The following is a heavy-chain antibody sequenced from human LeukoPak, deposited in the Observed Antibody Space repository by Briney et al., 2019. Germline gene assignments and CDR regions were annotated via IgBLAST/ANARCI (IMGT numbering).Heavy chain of an antibody. D-gene: IGHD6-13*01. CDR3: ARRGYAKSWSFDY. V-gene: IGHV4-59*08. CDR1: GVSISGHS. Sequence: SEKTLLSCTFSGVSISGHSWNWSRQPPGKGLEWIGYIYYSGSTKYNPSLKSGVTISVDTSKNQFSLKLSSVTAADTAVYYCARRGYAKSWSFDYWAQEPLVTVSS. J-gene: IGHJ4*02. CDR2: IYYSGST.